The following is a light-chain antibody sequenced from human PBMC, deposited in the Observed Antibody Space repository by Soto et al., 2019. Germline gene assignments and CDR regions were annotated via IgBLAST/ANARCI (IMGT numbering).Light chain of an antibody. CDR2: DTY. Sequence: EIVLTQSPGTTSLSPGVRATLSCRARQSVSSTSFAWYKLKPDQAPSLLLYDTYARDGGIAARFSGSGSGTDFILTIDRLEPEDFAVYFCQHYDGSSWTFGQGTKVEI. CDR3: QHYDGSSWT. J-gene: IGKJ1*01. V-gene: IGKV3-20*01. CDR1: QSVSSTS.